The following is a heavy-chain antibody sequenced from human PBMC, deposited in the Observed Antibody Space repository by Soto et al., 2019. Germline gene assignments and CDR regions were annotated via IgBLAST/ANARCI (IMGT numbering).Heavy chain of an antibody. V-gene: IGHV4-30-4*01. CDR2: IYYTGST. CDR3: ARDLHNWNEDNWFDP. J-gene: IGHJ5*02. Sequence: SETLSLTCTVSGDSISSSNHYWTWIRQPPGKGLEYIGYIYYTGSTYYNPSLKSRVTISLDASKNQFSLKLSSVTAADTAVYYCARDLHNWNEDNWFDPWGQGTLATVYS. D-gene: IGHD1-20*01. CDR1: GDSISSSNHY.